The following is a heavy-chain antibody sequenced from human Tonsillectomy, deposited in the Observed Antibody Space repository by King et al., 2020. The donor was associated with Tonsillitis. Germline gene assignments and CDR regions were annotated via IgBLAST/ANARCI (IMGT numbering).Heavy chain of an antibody. V-gene: IGHV1-69*09. CDR2: FIPILRIS. D-gene: IGHD1-7*01. CDR3: ARVIYNWNYVSGWFDP. Sequence: QLVQSGAEVKKPGSSVKVSCKASGGTFSSYAISWVRQAPGQGLEWMGRFIPILRISNYAQEFQGRVTITADKSTSTAYMELSSLRSEDTAVYYCARVIYNWNYVSGWFDPWGQGTLVTVSS. J-gene: IGHJ5*02. CDR1: GGTFSSYA.